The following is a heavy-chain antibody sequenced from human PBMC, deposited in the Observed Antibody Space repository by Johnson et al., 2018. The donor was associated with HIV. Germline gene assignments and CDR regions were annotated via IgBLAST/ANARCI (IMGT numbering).Heavy chain of an antibody. V-gene: IGHV3-30-3*01. CDR3: ARVRDGRENAFNI. CDR2: ISYDGSNE. Sequence: VQLVESGGGVVQPGRSLRLSCAASGFTFSSYAMHWVRQAPGKGLEWVAVISYDGSNEYYADSVKGRFTISRDNSKNTLYLQMNSLRAEDTAVYYCARVRDGRENAFNIWGQGTMVTVS. CDR1: GFTFSSYA. J-gene: IGHJ3*02. D-gene: IGHD1-26*01.